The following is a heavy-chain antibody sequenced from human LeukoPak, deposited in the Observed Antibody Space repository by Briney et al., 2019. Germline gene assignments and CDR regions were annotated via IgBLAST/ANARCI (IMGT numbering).Heavy chain of an antibody. CDR2: IYRGDGT. CDR3: AREGNDYYYDQ. J-gene: IGHJ4*02. D-gene: IGHD3-16*01. V-gene: IGHV3-66*01. CDR1: GFTVTSHY. Sequence: GGSLRLSCAASGFTVTSHYMSWVRQAPGKGLEWVSVIYRGDGTYYADSVKGRFTISRDNAKNSLYLQVASLRGDDTATYYCAREGNDYYYDQWGQGTLVTVSP.